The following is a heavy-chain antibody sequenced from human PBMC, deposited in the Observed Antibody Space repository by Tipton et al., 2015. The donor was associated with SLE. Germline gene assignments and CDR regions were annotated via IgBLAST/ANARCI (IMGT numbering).Heavy chain of an antibody. CDR2: MNPNSGNT. Sequence: QVQLVQSGAEVKKPGASVKVSCKASGYTFTTYDINWVRQATGQGLEWMGWMNPNSGNTGYAQKFQDRLIMTTDTSTTTAYMELRSLTSDDTAVYFCARVLPSGGYFDNWGQGTLVTVSS. J-gene: IGHJ4*02. CDR1: GYTFTTYD. V-gene: IGHV1-8*01. D-gene: IGHD2-15*01. CDR3: ARVLPSGGYFDN.